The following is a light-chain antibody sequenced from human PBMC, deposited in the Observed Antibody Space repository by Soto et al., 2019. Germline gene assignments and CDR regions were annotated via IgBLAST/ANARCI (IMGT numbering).Light chain of an antibody. CDR1: QSIRSF. Sequence: DIQMTQSPASLSASVGDRVTITCRASQSIRSFLNWYQQKPGKAPKLLIYGTSSLQDVVPSRFSGSGSGTEFTLTISSLQPEDFASYYCHQSHDSPWAFGPGTKVEVK. CDR2: GTS. V-gene: IGKV1-39*01. J-gene: IGKJ1*01. CDR3: HQSHDSPWA.